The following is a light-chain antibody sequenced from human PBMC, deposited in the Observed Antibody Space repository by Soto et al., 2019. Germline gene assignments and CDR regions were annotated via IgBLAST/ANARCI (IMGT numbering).Light chain of an antibody. CDR1: QSVSSN. CDR2: GAS. V-gene: IGKV3-15*01. J-gene: IGKJ4*01. CDR3: HQYGSSPLT. Sequence: EIVMTQSPATLSVSPGERATLSCRASQSVSSNLAWYQQKPGQAPRLLIYGASTRATGIPDRFSGGGSGTEFTLTISSLQSEDFAVYSCHQYGSSPLTFGGGTKVDI.